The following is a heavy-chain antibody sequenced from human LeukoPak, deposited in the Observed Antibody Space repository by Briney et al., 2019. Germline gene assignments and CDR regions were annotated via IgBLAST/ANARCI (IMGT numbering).Heavy chain of an antibody. V-gene: IGHV1-18*01. Sequence: GASVKVSFKASGYTFTSSGISWVRQAPGQGLEWMGWISAYNGNTNYAQKLPGRVTMTTDTSTSTAYMALRTLRSDDTAVYYCVRDGQVGDTGNFQHWGQGTLVTVSS. CDR1: GYTFTSSG. D-gene: IGHD1-26*01. CDR2: ISAYNGNT. CDR3: VRDGQVGDTGNFQH. J-gene: IGHJ1*01.